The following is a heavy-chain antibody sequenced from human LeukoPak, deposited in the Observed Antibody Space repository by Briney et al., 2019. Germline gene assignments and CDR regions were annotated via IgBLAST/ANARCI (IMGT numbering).Heavy chain of an antibody. Sequence: ASVKVSCKASGYTFTGYYMHWVRQAPGQGLEWMGWINPNSGGTNYAQKFQGWVTMTRDTSISTAYMELSRLRSDDTAVYYCARGHSGSYLGLGGVDYWGQGTLVTVSS. D-gene: IGHD1-26*01. J-gene: IGHJ4*02. CDR3: ARGHSGSYLGLGGVDY. V-gene: IGHV1-2*04. CDR2: INPNSGGT. CDR1: GYTFTGYY.